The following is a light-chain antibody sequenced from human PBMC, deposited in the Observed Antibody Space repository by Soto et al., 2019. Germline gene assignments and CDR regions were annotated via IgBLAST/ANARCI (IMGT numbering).Light chain of an antibody. Sequence: QSVLTQPPSASGTPGQRVTISCSGSTSNIGSNYVYWYQQLPGTAPTLLIYRNNQRPSGDPDRFSVAKSGTSASLDISGLRTKDQANYSCATWDDSLSGYIFGTGTKVTVL. CDR2: RNN. V-gene: IGLV1-47*01. CDR3: ATWDDSLSGYI. CDR1: TSNIGSNY. J-gene: IGLJ1*01.